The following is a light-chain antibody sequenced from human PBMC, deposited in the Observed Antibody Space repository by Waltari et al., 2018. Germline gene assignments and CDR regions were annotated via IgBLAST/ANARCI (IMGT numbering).Light chain of an antibody. CDR2: DVS. Sequence: DIQMTQSPSSLSASVGDRVSITCQASQDISNYLNWYQQKPGKAPKLLVYDVSYLETGVPSRFSGSGFVTDFTFTINSLQPEDIATYYCQQYDHLPITFGQGTRLEIK. CDR3: QQYDHLPIT. CDR1: QDISNY. J-gene: IGKJ5*01. V-gene: IGKV1-33*01.